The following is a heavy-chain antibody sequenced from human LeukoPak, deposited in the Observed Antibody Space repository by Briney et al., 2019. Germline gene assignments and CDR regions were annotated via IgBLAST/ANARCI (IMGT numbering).Heavy chain of an antibody. CDR1: GYTFTGYY. V-gene: IGHV1-2*02. CDR3: ARDGNSDN. Sequence: ASVKVSCKASGYTFTGYYLHWVRQAPGQGLEWMGWINPNSGDTSYAQKFQGRVTLTRDTSISTAYMELSRLTSDDTALYYCARDGNSDNWGRGTLVTVSP. CDR2: INPNSGDT. J-gene: IGHJ4*02.